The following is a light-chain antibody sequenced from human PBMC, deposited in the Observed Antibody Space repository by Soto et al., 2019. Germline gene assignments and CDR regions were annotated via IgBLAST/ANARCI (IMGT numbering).Light chain of an antibody. CDR2: KAS. Sequence: DIQMTQSPSTLSASVGDRVTITCRASQSISSWLAWYQQKPGKAPKLLIYKASSLESGVPSSFSGSGSGTDFTLTISSLQPDDFATYYCQQYNSYPTFGHGTKVEIK. V-gene: IGKV1-5*03. CDR1: QSISSW. J-gene: IGKJ1*01. CDR3: QQYNSYPT.